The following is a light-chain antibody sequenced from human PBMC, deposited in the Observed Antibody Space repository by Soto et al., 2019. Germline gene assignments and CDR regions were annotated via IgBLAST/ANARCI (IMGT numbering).Light chain of an antibody. CDR2: GAS. Sequence: ENVLTQSPGTLSLSPGERATLSCRASQTVYNGYLAWYQQKPGQAPRLLIYGASSRATGIPDRFSGSGSGTDFTLTISRLEPEDFAVYYCQQYVSSPRTFGQGTKVDI. V-gene: IGKV3-20*01. CDR1: QTVYNGY. J-gene: IGKJ1*01. CDR3: QQYVSSPRT.